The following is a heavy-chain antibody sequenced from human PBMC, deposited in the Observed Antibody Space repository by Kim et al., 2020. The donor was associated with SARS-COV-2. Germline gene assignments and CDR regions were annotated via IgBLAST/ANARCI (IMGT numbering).Heavy chain of an antibody. J-gene: IGHJ2*01. V-gene: IGHV3-66*01. CDR3: ARAGYYDSSGHYF. Sequence: GGSLRLSCAPSGCSVRNTYLSWVRQAPGKGLEWVSLIFSDGRTFYADSVKGRFTVSKDNSKDTLYLHMNSLGAEDTAVYFCARAGYYDSSGHYF. CDR2: IFSDGRT. D-gene: IGHD3-22*01. CDR1: GCSVRNTY.